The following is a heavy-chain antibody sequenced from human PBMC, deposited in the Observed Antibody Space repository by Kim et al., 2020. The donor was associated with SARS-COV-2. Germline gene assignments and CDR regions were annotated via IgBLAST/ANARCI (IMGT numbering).Heavy chain of an antibody. Sequence: GGSLRLSCAASGFTFSSYWMSWVRQAPGKGLEWVANIKQDGSEKYYVDSVKGRFTISRDNAKNSLYLQMNSLRAEDTAVYYCARSRAAIRYYYYYMDVWGKGTTVTVSS. V-gene: IGHV3-7*01. CDR1: GFTFSSYW. CDR3: ARSRAAIRYYYYYMDV. CDR2: IKQDGSEK. J-gene: IGHJ6*03. D-gene: IGHD2-2*02.